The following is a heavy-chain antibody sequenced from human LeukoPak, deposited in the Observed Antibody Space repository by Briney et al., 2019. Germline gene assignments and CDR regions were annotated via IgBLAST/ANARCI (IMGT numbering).Heavy chain of an antibody. D-gene: IGHD3-10*01. V-gene: IGHV1-2*04. J-gene: IGHJ1*01. CDR1: GYTFTGYY. CDR3: ARGGPLWFGESQYFQH. CDR2: INPNSGGT. Sequence: ASVKVSCKASGYTFTGYYMHRVRQAPGQGLEWMGWINPNSGGTNYAQKFQGWVTMTRDTSISTAYMELSRLRSDDTAVYYCARGGPLWFGESQYFQHWGQGTLVTVSS.